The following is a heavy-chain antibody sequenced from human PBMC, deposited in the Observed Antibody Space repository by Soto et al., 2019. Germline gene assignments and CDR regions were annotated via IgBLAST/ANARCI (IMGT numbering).Heavy chain of an antibody. CDR2: VNPNGDDT. D-gene: IGHD3-10*01. CDR1: GYTFTEHY. J-gene: IGHJ4*02. V-gene: IGHV1-2*02. Sequence: QVQLVQSGAELREPGASVRVSCRTSGYTFTEHYIHWVRQAPGQGLEWMGWVNPNGDDTNYPREFRARVTMTKDTSISTAYMELTGLRSDDTATYYCVRDSDRWTYGLGSWLEWGQGTPVTVSS. CDR3: VRDSDRWTYGLGSWLE.